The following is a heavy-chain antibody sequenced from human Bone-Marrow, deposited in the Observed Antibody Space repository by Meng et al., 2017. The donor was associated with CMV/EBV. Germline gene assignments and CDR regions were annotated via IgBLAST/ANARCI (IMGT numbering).Heavy chain of an antibody. Sequence: SETLSLICTVSGGAISSSSYYWGWIRQPPGKGLEWIGSIYYSGSTYYNPSPKSRVTISVDTAKNQFSLRLSSVTAADTAAYYCAREGGLLWFGEPWGGPDYWGHGTLVTVSS. J-gene: IGHJ4*01. V-gene: IGHV4-39*07. D-gene: IGHD3-10*01. CDR3: AREGGLLWFGEPWGGPDY. CDR2: IYYSGST. CDR1: GGAISSSSYY.